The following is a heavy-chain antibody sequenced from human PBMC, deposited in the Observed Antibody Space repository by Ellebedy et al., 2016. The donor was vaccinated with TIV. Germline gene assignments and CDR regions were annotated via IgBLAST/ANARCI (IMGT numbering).Heavy chain of an antibody. CDR1: GYSISSGYY. CDR2: IYHSGST. V-gene: IGHV4-38-2*02. J-gene: IGHJ4*02. D-gene: IGHD3-3*01. CDR3: ARDRGILYYFDY. Sequence: SETLSLTXTVSGYSISSGYYWGWIRQPPGKGLEWIGSIYHSGSTYYNPSLKSRVTISVDTSKNQFSLKLSSVTAADTAVYYCARDRGILYYFDYWGQGTLVTVSS.